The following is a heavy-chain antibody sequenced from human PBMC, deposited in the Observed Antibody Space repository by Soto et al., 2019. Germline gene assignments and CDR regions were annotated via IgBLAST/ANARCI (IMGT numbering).Heavy chain of an antibody. CDR2: INAGNGNT. CDR3: ASSVSEGYGDYPEYFQH. V-gene: IGHV1-3*01. J-gene: IGHJ1*01. Sequence: ASVKVSCKASGYTFTSYAMHWGRQAPRQRLEWMGWINAGNGNTKYSQKFQGRVTITRDTSASTAYMELSSLRSEDTAVYYCASSVSEGYGDYPEYFQHWGQGTLVTVSS. CDR1: GYTFTSYA. D-gene: IGHD4-17*01.